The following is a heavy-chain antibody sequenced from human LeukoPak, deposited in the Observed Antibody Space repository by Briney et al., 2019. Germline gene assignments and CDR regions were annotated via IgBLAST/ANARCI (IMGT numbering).Heavy chain of an antibody. D-gene: IGHD5-18*01. CDR2: MNPTSGNT. CDR1: GYTFTSYD. Sequence: GASVKVSCKAAGYTFTSYDINWVRQAPGQGLEWMGWMNPTSGNTGYAQKFQGRVTMTRDASIATAYMELSSLTPEDTALYYCTRMRGYTYGYWYLDLWGRGTPVTVSS. V-gene: IGHV1-8*01. CDR3: TRMRGYTYGYWYLDL. J-gene: IGHJ2*01.